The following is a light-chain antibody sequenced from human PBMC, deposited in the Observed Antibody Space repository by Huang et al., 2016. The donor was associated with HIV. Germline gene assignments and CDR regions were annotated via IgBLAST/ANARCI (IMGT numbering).Light chain of an antibody. CDR3: QQYGNSPET. CDR1: QSVSSVY. CDR2: DTI. J-gene: IGKJ1*01. V-gene: IGKV3-20*01. Sequence: EFVLTQSQGTLSLSSGERATLPCRASQSVSSVYLAWYQQKPGQDPSLLIYDTIRRANGIPDRFSGSGSGTEFTLTISRLEPEDFAVYYCQQYGNSPETFGQGTRVEVK.